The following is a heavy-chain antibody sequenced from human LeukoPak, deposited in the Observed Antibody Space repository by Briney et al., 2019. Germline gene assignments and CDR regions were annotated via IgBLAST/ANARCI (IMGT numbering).Heavy chain of an antibody. CDR2: ISTSSSYI. V-gene: IGHV3-21*01. CDR3: ARDYGSAPGWFDP. D-gene: IGHD3-10*01. Sequence: GGSLRLSCAASGFTFSSYSVNWVRQAPGKGLEWVSSISTSSSYIYYADSVKGRFTISRDNAKNSLYLQRNSLRAEDTAVYYCARDYGSAPGWFDPWGQGTLVTVSS. J-gene: IGHJ5*02. CDR1: GFTFSSYS.